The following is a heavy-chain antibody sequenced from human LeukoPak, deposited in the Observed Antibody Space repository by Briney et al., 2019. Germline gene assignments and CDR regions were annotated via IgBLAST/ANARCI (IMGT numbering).Heavy chain of an antibody. CDR2: ISAYSGDT. CDR1: GDSFISNG. Sequence: GASVKVSCEASGDSFISNGISCVRQAPGRGLEWMGWISAYSGDTNYAQKLQGRVTMTTDTSTSTAYMELRSLRSDDTAVYSCARDDGQLPYPFAYWGQGTLVTVPS. V-gene: IGHV1-18*04. D-gene: IGHD2-2*01. J-gene: IGHJ4*02. CDR3: ARDDGQLPYPFAY.